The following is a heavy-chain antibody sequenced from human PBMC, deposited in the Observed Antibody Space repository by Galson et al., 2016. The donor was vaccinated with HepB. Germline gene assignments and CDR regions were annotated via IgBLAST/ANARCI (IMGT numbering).Heavy chain of an antibody. D-gene: IGHD3-10*01. CDR1: SGSISSSTYY. CDR3: ARDGRLGEKGLYDF. Sequence: ETLSLTCAVSSGSISSSTYYWGWIRQPPGKGLEWIGSFYYSGSTDCNPSLKSRVTISVDTSKNQFSLKLSSVTAADTAVYYCARDGRLGEKGLYDFWGQGTLVTVSS. V-gene: IGHV4-39*07. J-gene: IGHJ4*02. CDR2: FYYSGST.